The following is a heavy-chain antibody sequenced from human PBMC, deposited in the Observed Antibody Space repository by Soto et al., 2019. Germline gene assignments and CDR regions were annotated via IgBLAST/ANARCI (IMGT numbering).Heavy chain of an antibody. CDR3: AKERAPFKLSGTMGY. CDR2: ISYDGSNK. Sequence: GGSLRLSCAASGFTFSSYGMHWVRQAPGKGLEWVAVISYDGSNKYYADSVKGRFTISRANSKNTLYLQMNSLRPEDTAVYYCAKERAPFKLSGTMGYWGQGTLVTVSS. V-gene: IGHV3-30*18. D-gene: IGHD1-1*01. J-gene: IGHJ4*02. CDR1: GFTFSSYG.